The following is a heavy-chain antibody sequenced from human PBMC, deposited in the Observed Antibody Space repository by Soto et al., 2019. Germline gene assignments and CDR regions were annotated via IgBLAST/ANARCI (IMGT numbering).Heavy chain of an antibody. D-gene: IGHD6-19*01. CDR2: ISSSSSTI. V-gene: IGHV3-48*02. Sequence: GGSLRLFCAASGFTFSSYSMNWVRQAPGKGLEWVSYISSSSSTIYYADSVKGRFTISRDNAKNSLYLQMNSLRDEDTAVYYCARDVWIAVAGTTPFDYWGQGTLVTVSS. CDR3: ARDVWIAVAGTTPFDY. CDR1: GFTFSSYS. J-gene: IGHJ4*02.